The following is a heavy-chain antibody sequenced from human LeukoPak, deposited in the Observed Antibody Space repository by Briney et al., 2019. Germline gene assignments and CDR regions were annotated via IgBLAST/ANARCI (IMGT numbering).Heavy chain of an antibody. CDR3: ARGGGYYFDY. Sequence: TSETLSLTCTVSGGSISSSSYYWGWIRQPPGKGLEWIGSIYYSGSTYYNPSLKSRVTISVDTSKNQFSLKLSSVTAADTAVYYCARGGGYYFDYWGQGTLVTVSS. CDR1: GGSISSSSYY. D-gene: IGHD3-16*01. CDR2: IYYSGST. V-gene: IGHV4-39*01. J-gene: IGHJ4*02.